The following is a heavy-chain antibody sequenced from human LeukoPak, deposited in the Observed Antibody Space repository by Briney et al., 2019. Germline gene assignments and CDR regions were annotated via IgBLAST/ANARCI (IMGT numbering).Heavy chain of an antibody. CDR1: GGSISSYY. D-gene: IGHD1-26*01. CDR3: AYSGGFPRGWFDL. Sequence: TPSETLSLTCTVSGGSISSYYWSWIRQPPGKGLEWIGYIYYSGSTNYNPSLKSRVTISVDTSKNQFSLKLSSVTAADTAVYYCAYSGGFPRGWFDLWGQGTLVTVSS. J-gene: IGHJ5*02. V-gene: IGHV4-59*01. CDR2: IYYSGST.